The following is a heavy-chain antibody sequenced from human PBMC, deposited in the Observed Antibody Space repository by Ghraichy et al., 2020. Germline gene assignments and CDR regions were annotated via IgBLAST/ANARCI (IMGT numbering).Heavy chain of an antibody. V-gene: IGHV4-59*01. J-gene: IGHJ3*02. CDR3: VRGQLLPLDVFDM. D-gene: IGHD2-21*02. Sequence: ETLSLTCTVSGGSISGFYWSWLRQSPGTGLEWIGYIHYSGSTNYNPSLKSRVTISVDMSKNKFSLKLNSVTAADTAIYYCVRGQLLPLDVFDMWGQGTMVTVSS. CDR1: GGSISGFY. CDR2: IHYSGST.